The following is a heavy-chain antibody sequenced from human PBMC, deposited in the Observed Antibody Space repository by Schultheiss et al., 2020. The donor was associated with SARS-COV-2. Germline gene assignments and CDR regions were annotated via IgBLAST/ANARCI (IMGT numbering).Heavy chain of an antibody. Sequence: GGSLRLSCAASGFTFSSYEMNWVRQAPGKGLEWVSYISSSGSTIYYADSVKGRFTISRDNSKNTLYLQMNSLRAEDTAVYYCAKEVDVSPLGGQGTLVTVSS. J-gene: IGHJ4*02. V-gene: IGHV3-48*03. D-gene: IGHD5-12*01. CDR3: AKEVDVSPL. CDR1: GFTFSSYE. CDR2: ISSSGSTI.